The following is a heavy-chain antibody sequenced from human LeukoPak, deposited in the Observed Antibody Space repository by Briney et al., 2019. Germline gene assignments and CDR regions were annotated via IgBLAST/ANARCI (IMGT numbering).Heavy chain of an antibody. CDR1: GGSISSGSYY. Sequence: SETLSLTCTVSGGSISSGSYYWSWIRQPAGKGLEWIGRIYTSGSTNYNPSLKSRVTISVDTSKNQFSLKLSSVTAADTAVYYCARESSRYYDSSGYPVYYFDYWGQGTLVTVSS. CDR2: IYTSGST. CDR3: ARESSRYYDSSGYPVYYFDY. D-gene: IGHD3-22*01. J-gene: IGHJ4*02. V-gene: IGHV4-61*02.